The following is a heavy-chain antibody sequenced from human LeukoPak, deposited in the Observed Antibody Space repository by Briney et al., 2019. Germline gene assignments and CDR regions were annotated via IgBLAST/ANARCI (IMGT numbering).Heavy chain of an antibody. CDR2: IKSKTDGGTT. Sequence: PGGSLRLSCAASGFTFSNAWMSWVRQAPGKGLEWVGRIKSKTDGGTTDYAAPVKGRFTISRDDSKNTLYLQMNSLKTEDTAVYYCTTDRTGEAYYDILTGYLPNYWGQGTLVTVSS. V-gene: IGHV3-15*01. J-gene: IGHJ4*02. D-gene: IGHD3-9*01. CDR1: GFTFSNAW. CDR3: TTDRTGEAYYDILTGYLPNY.